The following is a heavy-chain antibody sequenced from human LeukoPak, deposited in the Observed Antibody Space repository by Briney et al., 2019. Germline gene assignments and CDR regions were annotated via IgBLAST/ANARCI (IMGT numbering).Heavy chain of an antibody. J-gene: IGHJ6*02. Sequence: SVKVSCKASGGTFSSYAISWVRQAPGQGLEWMGGIIPIFGTANYAQKFQGRVTLAADESTSTAYMELSSLRSEDTAVYYCARPDIVVVPAANQYGMGVWGQGTTVTVSS. CDR2: IIPIFGTA. CDR3: ARPDIVVVPAANQYGMGV. V-gene: IGHV1-69*13. D-gene: IGHD2-2*01. CDR1: GGTFSSYA.